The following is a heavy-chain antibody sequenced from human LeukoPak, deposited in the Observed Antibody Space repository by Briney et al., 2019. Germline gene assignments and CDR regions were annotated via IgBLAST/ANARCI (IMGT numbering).Heavy chain of an antibody. Sequence: SETLSLTCSVYGGSISTYYWSWIRQLPGKGLEWIGYIYYTGTTNYNPSLRSRVTISVDTSRNQFSLRLRSVTAADTAVYYCAREDPQTTVPEGMDVWGHGTTVIVSS. CDR3: AREDPQTTVPEGMDV. J-gene: IGHJ6*02. D-gene: IGHD4-17*01. CDR2: IYYTGTT. V-gene: IGHV4-59*01. CDR1: GGSISTYY.